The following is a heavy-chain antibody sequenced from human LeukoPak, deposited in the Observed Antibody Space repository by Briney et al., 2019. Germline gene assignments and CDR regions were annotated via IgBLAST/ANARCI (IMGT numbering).Heavy chain of an antibody. CDR2: IYSSESNPHT. CDR1: GASVSDYY. J-gene: IGHJ4*02. D-gene: IGHD3/OR15-3a*01. Sequence: SETLSLTCTVSGASVSDYYWGWVRQPAGKGLDWIGRIYSSESNPHTNYNPSPKSRVTLSVDTSTNQVSLKLNSVTAADTAVYYCTRDWTRLSSVFWGQGVLVTVSS. V-gene: IGHV4-4*07. CDR3: TRDWTRLSSVF.